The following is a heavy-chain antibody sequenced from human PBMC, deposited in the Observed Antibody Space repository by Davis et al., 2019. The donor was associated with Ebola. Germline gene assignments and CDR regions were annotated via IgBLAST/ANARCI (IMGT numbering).Heavy chain of an antibody. D-gene: IGHD4-17*01. J-gene: IGHJ4*02. CDR3: ARRYYGHTFDY. Sequence: KVSCKGSGYSFTSYWIGWVRQMPGKGLEWMGIIYPGDSDTRYSPSFQGQVTISADKSISTAYLQWNSLKASDTAIYYCARRYYGHTFDYWGQGTLVTVSS. CDR2: IYPGDSDT. CDR1: GYSFTSYW. V-gene: IGHV5-51*01.